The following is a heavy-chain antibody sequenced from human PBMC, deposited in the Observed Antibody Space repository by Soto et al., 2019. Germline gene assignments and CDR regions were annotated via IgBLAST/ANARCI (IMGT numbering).Heavy chain of an antibody. CDR1: GYSISSDYY. D-gene: IGHD7-27*01. V-gene: IGHV4-38-2*01. CDR2: ISHSGSA. CDR3: ARGLSGGFDY. Sequence: SETLSLTCAVSGYSISSDYYWGWIRRPPGKGLEWIGSISHSGSAYYNPSLKTRVTMSVDTSKNQFSLKLSSVTAADTALYYCARGLSGGFDYWGQGTLVTVSS. J-gene: IGHJ4*02.